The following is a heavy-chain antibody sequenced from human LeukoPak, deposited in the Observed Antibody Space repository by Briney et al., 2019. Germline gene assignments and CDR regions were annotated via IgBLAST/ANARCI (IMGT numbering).Heavy chain of an antibody. CDR2: FDPEDGET. V-gene: IGHV1-24*01. CDR3: ATGSVDYGDYNHRYNWFDP. J-gene: IGHJ5*02. Sequence: ASVKVSCKVSGYTLTELSMHWVRQAPGKGLEWMGGFDPEDGETIYAQKFQGRVTMTEDTSRDTAYMELSSLRSEDTAVYYCATGSVDYGDYNHRYNWFDPWGQGTLVTVSS. CDR1: GYTLTELS. D-gene: IGHD4-17*01.